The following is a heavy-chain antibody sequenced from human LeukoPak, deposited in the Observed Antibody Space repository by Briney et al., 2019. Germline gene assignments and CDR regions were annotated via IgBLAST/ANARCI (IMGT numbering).Heavy chain of an antibody. Sequence: PGGSLRLSCAASGFTFSSYAMHWVRQAPGKGLEWVAVISYDGSNKYYADSVKGRFTISRDSSKNTLYLQMNSLRAEDTAVYYCARGGTIFGVVIQQPLDYWGQGTLVTVSS. J-gene: IGHJ4*02. CDR2: ISYDGSNK. CDR1: GFTFSSYA. CDR3: ARGGTIFGVVIQQPLDY. V-gene: IGHV3-30-3*01. D-gene: IGHD3-3*01.